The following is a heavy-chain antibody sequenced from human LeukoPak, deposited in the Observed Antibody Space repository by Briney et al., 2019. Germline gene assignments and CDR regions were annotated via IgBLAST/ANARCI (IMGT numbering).Heavy chain of an antibody. CDR2: IYYSGST. CDR3: ARDYYFGSGTYSGFDY. D-gene: IGHD3-10*01. CDR1: GFTVSSYS. V-gene: IGHV4-59*02. J-gene: IGHJ4*02. Sequence: GSLRLSCAASGFTVSSYSMNWVRQPPGKGLEWIGYIYYSGSTNYNPSLKSRLTISVDTSKNQFSLRLSSVTAADTAVYYCARDYYFGSGTYSGFDYWGQGTLVTVSS.